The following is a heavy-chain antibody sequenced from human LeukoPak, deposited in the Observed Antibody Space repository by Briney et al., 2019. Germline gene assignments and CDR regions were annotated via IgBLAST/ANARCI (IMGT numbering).Heavy chain of an antibody. D-gene: IGHD3-22*01. CDR3: ARRRITMIVVVTPFDY. CDR2: IYYSGST. J-gene: IGHJ4*02. V-gene: IGHV4-59*12. CDR1: GGSISSYY. Sequence: SETLSLTCTVSGGSISSYYWSWIRQPPGKGLEWIGYIYYSGSTNYNPSLKSRVTISVDTSKNQFSLKLSSVTAADTAVYYCARRRITMIVVVTPFDYWGQGTLVTVSS.